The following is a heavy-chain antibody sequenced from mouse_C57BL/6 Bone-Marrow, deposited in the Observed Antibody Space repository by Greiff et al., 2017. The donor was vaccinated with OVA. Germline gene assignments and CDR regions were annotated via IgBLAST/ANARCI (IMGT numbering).Heavy chain of an antibody. Sequence: EVQLQQSGPELVKPGASVKISCKASGYTFTDYYMNWVKQSHGKSLEWIGDINPNNGGTSYNQKFKGKATLTVDKSSSKAYMELRSLTSEDSAVYYCAPHYYGSSSWWYFVVWGTGTTVTVSS. V-gene: IGHV1-26*01. D-gene: IGHD1-1*01. CDR1: GYTFTDYY. J-gene: IGHJ1*03. CDR2: INPNNGGT. CDR3: APHYYGSSSWWYFVV.